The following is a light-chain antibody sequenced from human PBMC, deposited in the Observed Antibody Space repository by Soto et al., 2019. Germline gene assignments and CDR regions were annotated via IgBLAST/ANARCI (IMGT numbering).Light chain of an antibody. CDR2: GAS. CDR3: QQYNNWPLWT. V-gene: IGKV3-15*01. J-gene: IGKJ1*01. CDR1: QSFNSIY. Sequence: EIVLTPSPGTLSLSPVERAPLSCRASQSFNSIYLAWYQQKPGQAPRLLIYGASTRATGIPARFSGSGSGTEFTLTISSLQPEDFAVYYCQQYNNWPLWTFGQGTKVDI.